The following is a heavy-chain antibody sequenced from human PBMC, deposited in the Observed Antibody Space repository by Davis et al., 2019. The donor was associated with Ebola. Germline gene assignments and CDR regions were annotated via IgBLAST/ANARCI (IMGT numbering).Heavy chain of an antibody. D-gene: IGHD5-24*01. CDR2: ISSSSSTI. CDR3: ARVDSYPLNYYYYYGMDV. V-gene: IGHV3-48*02. Sequence: GESLKLSCAASGFTFSSYSMNWVRQAPGKGLEWVSYISSSSSTIYYADSVKGRFTISRDNAKNSLYLQMNSLRDEDTAVYYCARVDSYPLNYYYYYGMDVWGQGTTVTVSS. CDR1: GFTFSSYS. J-gene: IGHJ6*02.